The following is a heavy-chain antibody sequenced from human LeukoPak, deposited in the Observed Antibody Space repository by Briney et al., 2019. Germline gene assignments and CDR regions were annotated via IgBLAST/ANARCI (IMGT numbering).Heavy chain of an antibody. CDR2: IYYRGST. V-gene: IGHV4-59*01. CDR1: GGSISSDY. J-gene: IGHJ4*02. Sequence: PSETLSLTCTVSGGSISSDYWSWIRQPPGKGLEWIGYIYYRGSTNYNPSLKSRVTISVDTSKNQFSLKLSSVTAADTAVYYCARLSGYSSGHYYSDYWGQGTLVTVSS. D-gene: IGHD3-22*01. CDR3: ARLSGYSSGHYYSDY.